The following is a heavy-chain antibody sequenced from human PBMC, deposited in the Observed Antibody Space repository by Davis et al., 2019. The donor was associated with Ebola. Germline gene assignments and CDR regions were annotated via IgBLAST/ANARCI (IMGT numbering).Heavy chain of an antibody. CDR2: TYPGYPET. CDR3: ARTTTFGVVPYHMDV. CDR1: GNSFTSHW. J-gene: IGHJ6*02. D-gene: IGHD3-3*01. V-gene: IGHV5-51*01. Sequence: GESPKIPCRDSGNSFTSHWIGWVLQLPGKGLEWMGITYPGYPETTYSPSFQGQVTISADKSINTAYLQWSSLEELDTAMFYCARTTTFGVVPYHMDVWGQGTTVIVSS.